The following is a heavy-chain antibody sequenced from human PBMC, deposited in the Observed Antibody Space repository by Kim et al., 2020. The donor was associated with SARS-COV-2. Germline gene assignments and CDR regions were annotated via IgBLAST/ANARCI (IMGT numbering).Heavy chain of an antibody. J-gene: IGHJ3*02. CDR2: INSDGSST. D-gene: IGHD3-22*01. Sequence: GGSLRLSCAASGFTFSSYWMHWVRQAPGKGLVWVSRINSDGSSTSYADSVKGRFTISRDNAKNTLYLQMNSLRAEDTAVYYCARGRYYYYDSSGYYLDAFEIWGQGTMVTVSS. CDR1: GFTFSSYW. V-gene: IGHV3-74*01. CDR3: ARGRYYYYDSSGYYLDAFEI.